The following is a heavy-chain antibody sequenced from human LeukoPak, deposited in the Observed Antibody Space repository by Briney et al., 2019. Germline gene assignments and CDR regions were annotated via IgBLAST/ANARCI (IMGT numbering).Heavy chain of an antibody. CDR1: GFTFRSYE. J-gene: IGHJ4*02. D-gene: IGHD5-24*01. V-gene: IGHV3-48*03. CDR2: ISSSGSTI. CDR3: ARDGRDGYNFDY. Sequence: PGGSLRLSCAASGFTFRSYEMNWVRQAPGKGLEWVSYISSSGSTIYYADSVKGRFTISRDNAKNSLYLQMNSLRAEDTAVYYCARDGRDGYNFDYWGQGTLVTVSS.